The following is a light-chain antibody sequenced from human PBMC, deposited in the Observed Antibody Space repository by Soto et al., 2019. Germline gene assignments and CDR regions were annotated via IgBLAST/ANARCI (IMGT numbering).Light chain of an antibody. V-gene: IGLV7-46*01. J-gene: IGLJ2*01. CDR2: DTS. CDR3: LLSYSGAPVV. Sequence: QAVVTQEPSLTVSPGGTVTLTCGSSTGAVTSGHYPYWFQQKPGQAPRTLIYDTSNKHSWTPARFSGSLLGGKAALTLSGAQPEDEAEYYYLLSYSGAPVVFGGGTKVTVL. CDR1: TGAVTSGHY.